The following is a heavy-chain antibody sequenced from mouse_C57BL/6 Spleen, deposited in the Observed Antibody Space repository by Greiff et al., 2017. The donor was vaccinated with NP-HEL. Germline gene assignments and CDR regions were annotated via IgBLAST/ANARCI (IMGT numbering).Heavy chain of an antibody. V-gene: IGHV3-6*01. CDR3: AYGSWYFDV. CDR2: ISYDGSN. J-gene: IGHJ1*03. D-gene: IGHD1-1*01. Sequence: EVQRVESGPGLVKPSQSLSLTCSVTGYSITSGYYWNWIRQFPGNKLEWMGYISYDGSNNYNPSLKNRISITRDTSKNQFFLKLNSVTTEDTATYDCAYGSWYFDVWGTGTTVTVSS. CDR1: GYSITSGYY.